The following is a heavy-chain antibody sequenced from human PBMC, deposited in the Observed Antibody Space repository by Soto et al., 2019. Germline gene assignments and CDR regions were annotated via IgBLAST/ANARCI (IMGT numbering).Heavy chain of an antibody. CDR2: IIPIFGTA. V-gene: IGHV1-69*13. Sequence: GASVKVSCKASGGTFSSYAISWVRQAPGQGLEWMGGIIPIFGTANYAQKFQGRVTITADESTSTAYMELSSLRSEDTAVYYRARDAVATYYGMDVWGQGTTVTVSS. J-gene: IGHJ6*02. CDR3: ARDAVATYYGMDV. CDR1: GGTFSSYA. D-gene: IGHD5-12*01.